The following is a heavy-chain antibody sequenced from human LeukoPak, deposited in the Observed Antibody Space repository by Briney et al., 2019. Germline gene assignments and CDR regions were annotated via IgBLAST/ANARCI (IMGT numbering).Heavy chain of an antibody. CDR2: ISYDGSNK. CDR3: ARQSSGWLDFDY. J-gene: IGHJ4*02. V-gene: IGHV3-30-3*01. Sequence: GGSLRLSCAASGLTFSSYAMHWVRQAPGKGLEWVAVISYDGSNKYYADSVKGRFTISRDNSKNTLYLQMNSLRAEDTAVYYCARQSSGWLDFDYWGQGTLVTVSS. CDR1: GLTFSSYA. D-gene: IGHD6-19*01.